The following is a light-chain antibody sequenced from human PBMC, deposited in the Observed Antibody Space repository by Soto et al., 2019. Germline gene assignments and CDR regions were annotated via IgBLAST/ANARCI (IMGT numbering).Light chain of an antibody. Sequence: ILLTYPPATGCLLPGESATPSSMASQCLRSNLACYQHKPSQVPRLLIHGASTRANGIPARFSGSGSGTEFTLTISSLQSEDFAVYYCQQYNQWPRTFGQGTKVDIK. CDR1: QCLRSN. J-gene: IGKJ1*01. CDR2: GAS. CDR3: QQYNQWPRT. V-gene: IGKV3-15*01.